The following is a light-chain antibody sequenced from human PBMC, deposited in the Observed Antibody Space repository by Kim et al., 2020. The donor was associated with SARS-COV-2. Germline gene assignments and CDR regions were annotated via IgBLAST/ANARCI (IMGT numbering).Light chain of an antibody. Sequence: QSAPTQPASVSGSPGPSITICCTGTSRDVGGYNYVSWYQQHPGKAPKLMIYDVSKRPSGVSNRFSGSKSGNTASLTISGLQAEDEIDYYCSSYSSSSTFVFGTGTKV. CDR1: SRDVGGYNY. CDR3: SSYSSSSTFV. V-gene: IGLV2-14*01. CDR2: DVS. J-gene: IGLJ1*01.